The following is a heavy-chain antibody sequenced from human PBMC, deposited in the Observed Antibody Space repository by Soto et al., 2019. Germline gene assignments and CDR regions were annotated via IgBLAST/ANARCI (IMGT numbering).Heavy chain of an antibody. CDR3: ARGLPEIQLWFFRYWFDP. D-gene: IGHD5-18*01. CDR1: GYTFTGYY. Sequence: ASVKVSCKASGYTFTGYYMHWVRQAPGQGLEWMGWINPNSGGTNYAQKFQGWVTMTRDTSISTAYMELSRLRSDDTAVYYCARGLPEIQLWFFRYWFDPWGQGTLVTVSS. J-gene: IGHJ5*02. CDR2: INPNSGGT. V-gene: IGHV1-2*04.